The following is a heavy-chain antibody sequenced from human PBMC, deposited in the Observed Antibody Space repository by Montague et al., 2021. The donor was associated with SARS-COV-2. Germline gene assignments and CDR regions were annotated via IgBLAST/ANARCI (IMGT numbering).Heavy chain of an antibody. D-gene: IGHD5-18*01. CDR1: GGSIITGGYY. Sequence: TLSLTCSVSGGSIITGGYYWNWIRQSAGKGLEWIGRIYSSGSTNSRPSLKSRVTISLDTSKNQFSLWLSSVTAADTAVYYCARDPGYTSFTRWYFDLWGPGTLVTVSS. J-gene: IGHJ2*01. CDR2: IYSSGST. V-gene: IGHV4-61*02. CDR3: ARDPGYTSFTRWYFDL.